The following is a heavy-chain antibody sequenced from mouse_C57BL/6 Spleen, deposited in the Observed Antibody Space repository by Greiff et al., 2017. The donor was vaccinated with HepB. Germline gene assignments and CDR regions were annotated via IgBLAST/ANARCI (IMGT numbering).Heavy chain of an antibody. Sequence: VQLQQPGAELVMPGASVKLSCKASGYTFTSYWMHWVKQRPGQGLEWIGEIDPSDSYTNYNQKFKGKSTLTVDKSSSTAYMQLSSLTSEDSAVYYCARSRYGFYAMDYWGQGTSVTVSS. CDR3: ARSRYGFYAMDY. CDR2: IDPSDSYT. J-gene: IGHJ4*01. D-gene: IGHD2-2*01. CDR1: GYTFTSYW. V-gene: IGHV1-69*01.